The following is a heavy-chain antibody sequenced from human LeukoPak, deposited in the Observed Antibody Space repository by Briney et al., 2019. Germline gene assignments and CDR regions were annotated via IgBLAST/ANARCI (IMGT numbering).Heavy chain of an antibody. V-gene: IGHV3-48*04. D-gene: IGHD6-19*01. J-gene: IGHJ1*01. CDR2: ISSSGSTI. CDR3: ARVYSPSSSGWYRRPSEYFQH. CDR1: GFSFTTYW. Sequence: PGGSLRLSCAASGFSFTTYWMSWVRQAPGKGLEWVSYISSSGSTIYYADSVKGRFTISRDNAKNSLYLQMNSLRAEDTAVYYCARVYSPSSSGWYRRPSEYFQHWGQGTLVTVSS.